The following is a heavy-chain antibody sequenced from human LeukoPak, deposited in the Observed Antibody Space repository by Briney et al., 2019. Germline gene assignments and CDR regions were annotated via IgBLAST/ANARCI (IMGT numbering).Heavy chain of an antibody. V-gene: IGHV4-61*02. CDR2: IYTSGST. Sequence: PSETLSLTCTVSGGSISSGSYYWSWIRQPAGKGLEWIGRIYTSGSTNYNPSLKSRVTMSVDTSKNQFSLKLSSVTAADTAVYYCARYSGSYYSYFDYWGQGTLVTVSS. J-gene: IGHJ4*02. CDR1: GGSISSGSYY. CDR3: ARYSGSYYSYFDY. D-gene: IGHD1-26*01.